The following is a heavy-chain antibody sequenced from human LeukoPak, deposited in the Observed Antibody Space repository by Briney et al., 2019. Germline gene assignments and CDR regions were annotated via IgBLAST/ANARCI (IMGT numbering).Heavy chain of an antibody. V-gene: IGHV1-8*01. Sequence: GASVKVSCKASGYTFTSYDINWVRQATGQGLEWMGWMNPNSGNTGYAQKFQGRVTMTRNTSISTAYMELSSLRSEDTAVYYCAIQVGTPYYYYYGMDVWGQGTTVTVSS. CDR1: GYTFTSYD. CDR3: AIQVGTPYYYYYGMDV. J-gene: IGHJ6*02. CDR2: MNPNSGNT. D-gene: IGHD2-21*02.